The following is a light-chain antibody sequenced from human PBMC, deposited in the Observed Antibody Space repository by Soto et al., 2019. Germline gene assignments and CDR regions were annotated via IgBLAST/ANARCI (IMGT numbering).Light chain of an antibody. CDR3: CSYASSIPYV. V-gene: IGLV2-23*02. CDR2: EVS. J-gene: IGLJ1*01. Sequence: QSVLTQPASVSGSPGQSITISCPGTSSVVGSYNLVSWYQQHPGKAPKLMIYEVSKRPSGVSNRFSGSKSGNTASLTISGLQAEDEADYYCCSYASSIPYVFGTGTKVTV. CDR1: SSVVGSYNL.